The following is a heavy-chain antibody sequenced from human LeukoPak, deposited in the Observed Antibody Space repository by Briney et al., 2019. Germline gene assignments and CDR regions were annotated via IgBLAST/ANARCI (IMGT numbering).Heavy chain of an antibody. J-gene: IGHJ4*02. CDR3: ARVVVAGYSYGYPLDY. CDR2: INHSGST. D-gene: IGHD5-18*01. V-gene: IGHV4-34*01. Sequence: SETLSLTCAVYGGSFSGYYWSWIRQPPGKGLEWIGEINHSGSTNYNPSLKSRVTISVDTSKNQFSLKLSSVTAADTAVYYCARVVVAGYSYGYPLDYWGQGTLVTVSS. CDR1: GGSFSGYY.